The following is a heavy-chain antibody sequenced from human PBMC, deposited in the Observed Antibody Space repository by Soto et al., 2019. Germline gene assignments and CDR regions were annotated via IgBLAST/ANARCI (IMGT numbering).Heavy chain of an antibody. J-gene: IGHJ4*02. CDR1: GFTFSSYW. CDR2: INSDGSST. D-gene: IGHD2-15*01. V-gene: IGHV3-74*01. Sequence: EVQLVESGGGLVQPGGSLRLSCAASGFTFSSYWMHWVRQAPGKGLVWVSRINSDGSSTSYADSVKGRFTISRDNAKNKLYLQMNSLRAEETAVYYCVRTSLVVAAATREDYCGQGTLVTVSS. CDR3: VRTSLVVAAATREDY.